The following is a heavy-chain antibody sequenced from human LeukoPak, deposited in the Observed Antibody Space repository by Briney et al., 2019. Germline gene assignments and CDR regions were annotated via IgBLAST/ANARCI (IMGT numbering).Heavy chain of an antibody. D-gene: IGHD6-19*01. Sequence: SETLSLTCTVSGGSISSYYWTWIRQPAGKGLEWIGRIYTSGSTNYNPSLKSRVTISVDTSKNQFSLKLSSVTAADTAVYYCARELAVAETWGLDYWGQGTLVTVSS. CDR1: GGSISSYY. J-gene: IGHJ4*02. V-gene: IGHV4-4*07. CDR3: ARELAVAETWGLDY. CDR2: IYTSGST.